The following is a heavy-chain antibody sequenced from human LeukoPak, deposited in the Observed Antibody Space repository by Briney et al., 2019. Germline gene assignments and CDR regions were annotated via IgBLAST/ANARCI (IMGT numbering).Heavy chain of an antibody. Sequence: GGSLRLSCAASGFTFSSYSMNWVRQAPGKGLEWVSSISSSSSYIYYADSVKGRFTISRDNAKNSLYLQMNSLRAEDTAVYYCARAPFSSSWYLRIRSEYYFDYWGQGTLVTVSS. J-gene: IGHJ4*02. D-gene: IGHD6-13*01. CDR2: ISSSSSYI. CDR1: GFTFSSYS. V-gene: IGHV3-21*01. CDR3: ARAPFSSSWYLRIRSEYYFDY.